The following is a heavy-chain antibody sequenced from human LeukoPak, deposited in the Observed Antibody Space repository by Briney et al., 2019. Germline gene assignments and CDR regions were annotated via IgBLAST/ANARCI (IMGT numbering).Heavy chain of an antibody. CDR2: ISYDGSNE. J-gene: IGHJ4*02. CDR1: GFTISSYV. Sequence: GGSLRLSCTATGFTISSYVMHWVRQAPGKGLEWVALISYDGSNEYYGDSVKGRFTISRDISKNTLFLQMNSLRAEDTAVYYCANLDYWGQGTLVTVSS. CDR3: ANLDY. V-gene: IGHV3-30*18.